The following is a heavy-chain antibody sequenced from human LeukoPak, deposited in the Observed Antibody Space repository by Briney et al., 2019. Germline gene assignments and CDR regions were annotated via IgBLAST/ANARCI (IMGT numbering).Heavy chain of an antibody. CDR2: INPNSGGT. D-gene: IGHD5-18*01. J-gene: IGHJ4*02. V-gene: IGHV1-2*02. Sequence: ASVKVSCKASGYTFTGYYMHWVRQAPGQGLEWMGWINPNSGGTNYAQKFQGRVTMTRDTSISTAYMELSRLRSDDTAVYYCARDNTELVWIQPYFDYWGQGTLVTVSS. CDR1: GYTFTGYY. CDR3: ARDNTELVWIQPYFDY.